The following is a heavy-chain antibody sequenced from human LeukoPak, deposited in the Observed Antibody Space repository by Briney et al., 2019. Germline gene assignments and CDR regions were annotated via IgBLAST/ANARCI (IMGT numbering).Heavy chain of an antibody. CDR3: AELGITMNGGV. D-gene: IGHD3-10*02. CDR1: GFTFSSYE. CDR2: ISSSGSTI. J-gene: IGHJ6*04. V-gene: IGHV3-48*03. Sequence: GSLRLSCAASGFTFSSYEMNWVRQAPGKGLEWVSYISSSGSTIYYADSVKGRFTISRDNAKNSLYLQMNSLRAEDTAVYYCAELGITMNGGVWGKGTTVTISS.